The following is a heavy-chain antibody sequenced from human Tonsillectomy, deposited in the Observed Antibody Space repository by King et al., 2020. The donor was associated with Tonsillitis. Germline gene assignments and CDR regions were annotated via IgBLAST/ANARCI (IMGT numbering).Heavy chain of an antibody. Sequence: VQLVESGGGVVQPGGSLRLSCAASGFTFSSYGMHWVRQAPGKGLEWVAFIRYDGNNKYYADSVKGRFTISRANSKSTLYLQMNSLRAEDTAVYYCSKDPYYYDNSGYPYFDYWGQGTLVTVSS. CDR3: SKDPYYYDNSGYPYFDY. V-gene: IGHV3-30*02. CDR2: IRYDGNNK. D-gene: IGHD3-22*01. CDR1: GFTFSSYG. J-gene: IGHJ4*02.